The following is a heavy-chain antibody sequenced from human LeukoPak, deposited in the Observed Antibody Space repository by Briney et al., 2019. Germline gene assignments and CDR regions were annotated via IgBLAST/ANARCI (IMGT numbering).Heavy chain of an antibody. Sequence: GESLKISCKGSGYRFTSYWIGWVRQMPGKGLEWMGIIYPGDSDTRYSPSFQGQVTISADKSISTAYLQWSSLKASDTAMYYCARRPASHCSSTSCYGAFDIWGQGTMVTVSS. D-gene: IGHD2-2*01. CDR3: ARRPASHCSSTSCYGAFDI. J-gene: IGHJ3*02. CDR1: GYRFTSYW. V-gene: IGHV5-51*01. CDR2: IYPGDSDT.